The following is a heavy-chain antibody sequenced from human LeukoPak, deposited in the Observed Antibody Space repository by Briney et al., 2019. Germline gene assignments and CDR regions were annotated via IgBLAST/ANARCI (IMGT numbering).Heavy chain of an antibody. Sequence: GGSLRLSCAASGFTFSDYSMSWIRQAPGKGLEWVSYITNSGNSTYYADSVRGRFTISRDNAKNSLYLQMNSLRAEDTAVYYCARVQTYSSSVSYYMDVWGKGTTVTVSS. CDR1: GFTFSDYS. CDR2: ITNSGNST. D-gene: IGHD6-6*01. V-gene: IGHV3-11*04. J-gene: IGHJ6*03. CDR3: ARVQTYSSSVSYYMDV.